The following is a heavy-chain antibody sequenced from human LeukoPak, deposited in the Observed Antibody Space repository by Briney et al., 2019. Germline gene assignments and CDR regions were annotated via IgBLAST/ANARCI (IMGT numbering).Heavy chain of an antibody. Sequence: PGGSLRLSCVASGFTFSDFYMSWVRQAPGKGLEWVSVIRGSGGSTYYADSVKGRFTISRDNSKNTLYLQMNSLRAEDTAVYYCAKDDYYDSSGPQIGMLWGQGTLVTVSS. V-gene: IGHV3-23*01. CDR1: GFTFSDFY. CDR2: IRGSGGST. D-gene: IGHD3-22*01. CDR3: AKDDYYDSSGPQIGML. J-gene: IGHJ4*02.